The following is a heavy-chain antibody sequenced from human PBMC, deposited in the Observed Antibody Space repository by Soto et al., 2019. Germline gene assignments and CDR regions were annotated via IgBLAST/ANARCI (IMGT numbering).Heavy chain of an antibody. Sequence: EVQLVESGGGLVQPGGSLRLSCAASGFTFSSYWMSWVRQAPGKGLEWVANIKQDGSEKYYVDSVKGRFTISRDNAKNSLYLQMNSRRAEDTAVYYCARAREAYCGGDCYEAGFDYWGQGTLVTVSS. CDR3: ARAREAYCGGDCYEAGFDY. D-gene: IGHD2-21*02. CDR2: IKQDGSEK. J-gene: IGHJ4*02. CDR1: GFTFSSYW. V-gene: IGHV3-7*04.